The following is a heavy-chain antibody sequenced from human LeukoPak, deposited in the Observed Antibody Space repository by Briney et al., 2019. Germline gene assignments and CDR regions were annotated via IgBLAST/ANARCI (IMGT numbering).Heavy chain of an antibody. CDR2: IKQDGSEK. CDR3: ARAPRYCSSTSCPQYYFDY. V-gene: IGHV3-7*01. Sequence: GGSLRLSCAASGFTVSGNYMSWVRQAPGKGLEWVANIKQDGSEKYYVDSVKGRFTISRDNAKNSLYLQMNSLRAEDTAVYYCARAPRYCSSTSCPQYYFDYWGQGTLVTVSS. D-gene: IGHD2-2*01. CDR1: GFTVSGNY. J-gene: IGHJ4*02.